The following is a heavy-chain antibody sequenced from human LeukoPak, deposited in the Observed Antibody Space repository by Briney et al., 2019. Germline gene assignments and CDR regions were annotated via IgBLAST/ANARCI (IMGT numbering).Heavy chain of an antibody. CDR2: IYHSGST. J-gene: IGHJ6*03. Sequence: SETLSFTCAGYGGSCSGYYWSWIRQPPGKGLEWSGSIYHSGSTYYNPSLKRRATISVDTSSNQFSQQMSAAPAEDAAVYDDPRVSYHYGSGSYGHYMDVWGKPTNLTISS. V-gene: IGHV4-34*01. CDR1: GGSCSGYY. D-gene: IGHD3-10*01. CDR3: PRVSYHYGSGSYGHYMDV.